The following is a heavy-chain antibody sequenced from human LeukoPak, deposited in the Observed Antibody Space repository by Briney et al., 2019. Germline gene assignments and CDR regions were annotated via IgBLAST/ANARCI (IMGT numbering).Heavy chain of an antibody. D-gene: IGHD3-10*01. J-gene: IGHJ4*02. CDR1: GYSISSGYY. CDR3: ARQPWYYYGSAPDY. V-gene: IGHV4-38-2*01. CDR2: IYHSGST. Sequence: PSETLSLTCAVSGYSISSGYYWGWIRQPPGKGLEWIGSIYHSGSTYYNSSLKSRVTISVDTSKNQFSLKLSSVTAADTAVYYCARQPWYYYGSAPDYWGQGTLVTVSS.